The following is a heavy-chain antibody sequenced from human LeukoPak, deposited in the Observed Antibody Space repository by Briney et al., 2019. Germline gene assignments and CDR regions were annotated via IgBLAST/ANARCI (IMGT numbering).Heavy chain of an antibody. V-gene: IGHV3-48*01. CDR1: GFIFSNYI. CDR2: ISSGSDTI. J-gene: IGHJ4*02. CDR3: ARPKFCTGGACFFDQ. Sequence: PGGSLRLSCAASGFIFSNYIMTWVRQAPGKGLEWVSYISSGSDTIYYTDSVKGRFTISRDNAKNPLYLQLNSLRAEDTALYYCARPKFCTGGACFFDQWGQGTLVTVSS. D-gene: IGHD2-8*02.